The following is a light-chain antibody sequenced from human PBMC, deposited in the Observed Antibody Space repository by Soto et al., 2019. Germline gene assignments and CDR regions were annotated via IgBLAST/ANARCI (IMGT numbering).Light chain of an antibody. V-gene: IGLV3-1*01. CDR2: QDS. J-gene: IGLJ2*01. CDR1: KLGDKY. Sequence: SYELTQPPSVSVSPGQTASITCSGDKLGDKYVCWYQQKSGQSPVLVIYQDSTRPSGIPERFSGSNSGNTATLTISGTQAEDEADYYCSSYTSSSTVVFGGGTKLTVL. CDR3: SSYTSSSTVV.